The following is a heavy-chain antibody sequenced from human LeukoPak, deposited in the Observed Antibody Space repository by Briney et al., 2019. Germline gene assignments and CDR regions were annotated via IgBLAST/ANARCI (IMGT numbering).Heavy chain of an antibody. V-gene: IGHV3-23*01. CDR3: AKGSYYDSSGSFYFDY. CDR2: IGGSNGIT. CDR1: RFTFNSYA. Sequence: TGGSLRLSCAASRFTFNSYAMSWVRQAPGKGLEWVSVIGGSNGITFYVGSVKGRFTISRDNSKNTLYVQVNSLGTEDTAAYYCAKGSYYDSSGSFYFDYWGQGTLVTVSS. J-gene: IGHJ4*02. D-gene: IGHD3-22*01.